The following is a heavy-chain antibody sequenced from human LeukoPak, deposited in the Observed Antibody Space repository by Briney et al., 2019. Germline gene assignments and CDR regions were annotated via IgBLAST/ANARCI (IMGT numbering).Heavy chain of an antibody. J-gene: IGHJ5*02. V-gene: IGHV4-61*01. Sequence: SETLSLTCDVSGDSGASSGSYWSGWFRQPPGKGLEWIGYVHSSGSTKYNSSLGSRVTISMDTSRNQFSLKLSSVTAADTAVYFCTRVPDYYDSSGYRLWYWFDPWGQGTLVTVSS. CDR2: VHSSGST. CDR3: TRVPDYYDSSGYRLWYWFDP. D-gene: IGHD3-22*01. CDR1: GDSGASSGSYW.